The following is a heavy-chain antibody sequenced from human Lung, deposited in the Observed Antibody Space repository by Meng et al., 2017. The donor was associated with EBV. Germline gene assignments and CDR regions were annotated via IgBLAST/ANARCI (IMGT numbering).Heavy chain of an antibody. CDR3: ARDRGQDTVVVVADRGFDP. V-gene: IGHV1-18*01. Sequence: QVQVVQSGAEVKKPGASVKVSCKASGYTFASFGVNWVRQAPGQGLEWMGWISAYNANTNYAQRFQGRLTLTTDTSTDTAYMELRSLSPDDTAIYYCARDRGQDTVVVVADRGFDPWGQGTLVTVSS. CDR2: ISAYNANT. D-gene: IGHD2-15*01. J-gene: IGHJ5*02. CDR1: GYTFASFG.